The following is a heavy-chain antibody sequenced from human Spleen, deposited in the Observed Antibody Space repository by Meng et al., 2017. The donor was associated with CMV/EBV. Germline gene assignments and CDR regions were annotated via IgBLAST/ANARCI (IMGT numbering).Heavy chain of an antibody. CDR1: GGSISTSTSY. V-gene: IGHV4-39*07. Sequence: GSLRLSCNVSGGSISTSTSYWGWIRQPPGKGLEWIGSIYYSGSTYYNPSLKSRVSISVDTSKNQFSLKLSSVTAADTAVYYCARDLVVPAANRDYYYYGMDVWGQGTTVTVSS. CDR2: IYYSGST. CDR3: ARDLVVPAANRDYYYYGMDV. D-gene: IGHD2-2*01. J-gene: IGHJ6*02.